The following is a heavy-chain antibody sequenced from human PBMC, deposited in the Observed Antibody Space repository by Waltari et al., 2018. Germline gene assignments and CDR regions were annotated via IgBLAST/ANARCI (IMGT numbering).Heavy chain of an antibody. J-gene: IGHJ4*02. CDR1: GGSISRGGYY. V-gene: IGHV4-31*03. CDR2: IYYSGST. CDR3: ARCRGGTTIDY. Sequence: QVQLQESGPGLVTPSQTLSLPCTVSGGSISRGGYYWSWIRQHPGKGLEWIGYIYYSGSTYYNPSLKSRVTISVDTSKNQFSLKLSSVTAADTAVYYCARCRGGTTIDYWGQGTLVTVSS. D-gene: IGHD1-7*01.